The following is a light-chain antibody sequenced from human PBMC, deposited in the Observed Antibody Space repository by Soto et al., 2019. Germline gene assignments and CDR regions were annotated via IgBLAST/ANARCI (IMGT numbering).Light chain of an antibody. Sequence: EIVLTQSPATLSLSPGDKVTLSCRASQSVSSYLSWYQQKPGQAPRLLIYEASKRATGIPARFSGSGSGTDFTLTISSLETEDLAVYFCQQYSRWPRETFGPGTKVDIK. V-gene: IGKV3-11*01. CDR1: QSVSSY. CDR3: QQYSRWPRET. J-gene: IGKJ3*01. CDR2: EAS.